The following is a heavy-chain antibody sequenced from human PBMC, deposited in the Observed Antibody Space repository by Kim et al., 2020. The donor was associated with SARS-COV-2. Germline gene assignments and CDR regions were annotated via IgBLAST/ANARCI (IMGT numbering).Heavy chain of an antibody. CDR3: ARDPDYGGAGVFLDY. D-gene: IGHD4-17*01. CDR1: GFTFSSYW. CDR2: IEKDGSEK. V-gene: IGHV3-7*03. J-gene: IGHJ4*02. Sequence: GGSLRLSCAASGFTFSSYWMSWVRQAPGKGLEWVANIEKDGSEKLYMNSVKGRFSISRDNAKNSLYLQMNSLRAEDTAVYYCARDPDYGGAGVFLDYWGQGSLVTVSS.